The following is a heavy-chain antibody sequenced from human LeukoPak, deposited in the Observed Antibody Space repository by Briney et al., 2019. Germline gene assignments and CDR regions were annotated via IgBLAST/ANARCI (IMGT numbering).Heavy chain of an antibody. V-gene: IGHV3-30*02. CDR2: IRYDGSTK. CDR1: GFSFSGYG. Sequence: GGSLRLSCAASGFSFSGYGMHWVRQAPGKGLEWVTFIRYDGSTKSYADSVKGRFTIARDNSKNTLYLQMNSLRAEDTAVYFRAKDYNNGFDYWGQGALVTVSS. D-gene: IGHD1-14*01. CDR3: AKDYNNGFDY. J-gene: IGHJ4*02.